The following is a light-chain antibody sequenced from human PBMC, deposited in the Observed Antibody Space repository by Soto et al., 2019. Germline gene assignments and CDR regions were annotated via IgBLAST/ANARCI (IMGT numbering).Light chain of an antibody. CDR1: QSVSSSY. Sequence: EIVLTQSPGTLSLSPGERATLSCRASQSVSSSYLAWYQQKPGQAPRLLIYGASSMATGIPDRFSGSGSGPDFTLTISRLEPEDFAVYSCQQYGSSPLYTFGQGTKLEIK. V-gene: IGKV3-20*01. J-gene: IGKJ2*01. CDR2: GAS. CDR3: QQYGSSPLYT.